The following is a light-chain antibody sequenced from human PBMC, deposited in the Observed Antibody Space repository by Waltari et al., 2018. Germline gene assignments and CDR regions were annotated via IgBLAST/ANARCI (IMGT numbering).Light chain of an antibody. CDR3: CSYAGSYTWV. CDR1: SSDVGDYNY. Sequence: QSALTQPRSVSGSPGQSVTISCTGTSSDVGDYNYVSWYQPHPGKAPNLMIYDVSKRPSGVPDRFSGSKSGNTASLTISGLQAEDEADYYCCSYAGSYTWVFGGGTKLTVL. V-gene: IGLV2-11*01. J-gene: IGLJ3*02. CDR2: DVS.